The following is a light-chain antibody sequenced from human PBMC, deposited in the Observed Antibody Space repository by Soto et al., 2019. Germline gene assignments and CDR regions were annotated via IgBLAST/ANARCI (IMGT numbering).Light chain of an antibody. V-gene: IGLV3-9*01. CDR3: KVWENRGFV. J-gene: IGLJ1*01. CDR2: RDY. Sequence: SYELTQPLSVSVALGQTATITCGGNNIGGKNVHWYQQKPGQAPVLVIYRDYNRPSGIPERFSGSNSGHTATLTISRVQPGDGANFYCKVWENRGFVLGTGTKVTV. CDR1: NIGGKN.